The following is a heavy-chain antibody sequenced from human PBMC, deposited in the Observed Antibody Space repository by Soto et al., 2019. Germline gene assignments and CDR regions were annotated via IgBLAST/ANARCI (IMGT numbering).Heavy chain of an antibody. J-gene: IGHJ4*02. V-gene: IGHV3-21*01. CDR2: ISSSSNSI. D-gene: IGHD6-13*01. CDR3: ARAFAGTSSSDY. Sequence: GGALRLSCAAAGFSFSSYNMIWVRQALGKGLEWVSFISSSSNSIYYAASVQGRFTISRDNAKNSLSLQINSLRVEDTAVYYCARAFAGTSSSDYWGQGTLVTVSS. CDR1: GFSFSSYN.